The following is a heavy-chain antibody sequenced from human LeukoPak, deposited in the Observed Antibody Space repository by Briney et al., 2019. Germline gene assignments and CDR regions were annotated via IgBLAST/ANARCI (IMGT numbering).Heavy chain of an antibody. J-gene: IGHJ4*02. D-gene: IGHD6-13*01. CDR3: ARHGERQLVYYFDY. CDR2: IYHSGST. V-gene: IGHV4-4*02. CDR1: GGSISSSNW. Sequence: SETLSLTCAVSGGSISSSNWWSWVRQPPGKGLEWIGEIYHSGSTNYNPSLKSRVTISVDMSKNQFSLRLSSVTAADTAVYYCARHGERQLVYYFDYWGQGTQVTVSS.